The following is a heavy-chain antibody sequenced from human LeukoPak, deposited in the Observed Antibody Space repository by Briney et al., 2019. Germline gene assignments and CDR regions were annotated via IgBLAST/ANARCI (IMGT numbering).Heavy chain of an antibody. J-gene: IGHJ4*02. D-gene: IGHD3-22*01. V-gene: IGHV3-7*01. CDR2: IKQDGSEK. CDR1: GFTFSDYW. CDR3: ARKGGYSSGYYY. Sequence: PGGSLRLSCAASGFTFSDYWMTWVRQAPGKGLEWVANIKQDGSEKDYVDSVKGRFTTSRDNTNNSLYLQMDSLRVEDTAVYYCARKGGYSSGYYYWGQGTLVTVSS.